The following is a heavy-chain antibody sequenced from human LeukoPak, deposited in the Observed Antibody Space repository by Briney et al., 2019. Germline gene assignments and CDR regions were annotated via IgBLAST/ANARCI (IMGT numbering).Heavy chain of an antibody. D-gene: IGHD5-12*01. V-gene: IGHV4-39*07. CDR3: VSSTPGRGYGS. Sequence: PSETLSLTCTVSGGSISSSSYYWGWIRQPPGKGLEWIGSIYYSGSTYYNPSLKSRVTISVDKSKNQFSLKLNSVIAADTAVYYCVSSTPGRGYGSWGQGTLITVSS. CDR2: IYYSGST. CDR1: GGSISSSSYY. J-gene: IGHJ4*02.